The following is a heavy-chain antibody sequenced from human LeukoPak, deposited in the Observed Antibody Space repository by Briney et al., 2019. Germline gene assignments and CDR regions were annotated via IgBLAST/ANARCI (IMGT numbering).Heavy chain of an antibody. J-gene: IGHJ5*02. V-gene: IGHV3-7*01. D-gene: IGHD5-12*01. CDR3: ASVRISGYDLRWFDP. CDR1: GFTFSSYW. Sequence: HPGGSLRLSCAASGFTFSSYWMSWVRQAPGKGLEWVANIKQDGSEKYYVDSVKGRFTISRDNAKNSLYLQMNSLRAEDTAVYYCASVRISGYDLRWFDPWGQGTLVTVSS. CDR2: IKQDGSEK.